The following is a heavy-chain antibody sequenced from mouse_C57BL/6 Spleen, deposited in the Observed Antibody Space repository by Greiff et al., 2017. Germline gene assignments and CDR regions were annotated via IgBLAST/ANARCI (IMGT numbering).Heavy chain of an antibody. Sequence: VQLQQPGAELVKPGASVKVSCKASGYTFTSYWMHWVKQRPGQGLEWIGRIHPSDSDTNYNQKFKGKATLTVDKSSSTAYMQLSSLTSEDSAVYYCAIVYYDYGHYAMDYWGQGTSVTVSS. J-gene: IGHJ4*01. CDR3: AIVYYDYGHYAMDY. D-gene: IGHD2-4*01. CDR2: IHPSDSDT. V-gene: IGHV1-74*01. CDR1: GYTFTSYW.